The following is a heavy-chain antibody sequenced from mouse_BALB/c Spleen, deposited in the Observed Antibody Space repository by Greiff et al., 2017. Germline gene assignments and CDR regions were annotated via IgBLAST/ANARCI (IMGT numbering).Heavy chain of an antibody. CDR1: GFTFSDYS. V-gene: IGHV5-4*02. J-gene: IGHJ2*01. D-gene: IGHD2-14*01. CDR2: ISDGGSYT. CDR3: ARGGYDAYYFDY. Sequence: EVQLVESGGGLVKPGGSLKLSCAASGFTFSDYSMYWVRQTPEKRLEWVATISDGGSYTYYPDSVKGRFTISRDNAKNNLYLQMSSLKSEDTAMYYCARGGYDAYYFDYWGQGTTLTVSS.